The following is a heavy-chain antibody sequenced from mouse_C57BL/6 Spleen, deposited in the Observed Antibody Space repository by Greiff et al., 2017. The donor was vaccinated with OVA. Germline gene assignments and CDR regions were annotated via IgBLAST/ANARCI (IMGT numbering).Heavy chain of an antibody. J-gene: IGHJ3*01. Sequence: VQLQQSGPGLVKPSQSLSLTCSVTGYSITSGYYWNWIRQFPGNKLEWMGYISYDGSNNYNPSLKNRISITRDTSKNQFFLKLNSVTTEDTATYYCAREGEYLFAYWGQGTLVTVSA. CDR2: ISYDGSN. CDR3: AREGEYLFAY. V-gene: IGHV3-6*01. CDR1: GYSITSGYY. D-gene: IGHD2-10*02.